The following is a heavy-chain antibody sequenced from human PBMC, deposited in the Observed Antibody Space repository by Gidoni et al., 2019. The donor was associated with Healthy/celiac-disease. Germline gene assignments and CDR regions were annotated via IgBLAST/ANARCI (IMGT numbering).Heavy chain of an antibody. CDR2: IYYSGST. J-gene: IGHJ6*02. D-gene: IGHD6-6*01. Sequence: QVQLQESGPGLVKPSETLSLTCTVSGGSISSYYWSWIRQPPGKGLEWIGYIYYSGSTNYNPSLKSRVTISVDTSKNQFSLKLSSVTAADTAVYYCARDPGMKYSSSPLSYYYYGMDVWGQGTTVTVSS. CDR1: GGSISSYY. CDR3: ARDPGMKYSSSPLSYYYYGMDV. V-gene: IGHV4-59*01.